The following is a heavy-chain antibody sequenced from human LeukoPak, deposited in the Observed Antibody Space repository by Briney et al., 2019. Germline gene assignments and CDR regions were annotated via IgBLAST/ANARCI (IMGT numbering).Heavy chain of an antibody. V-gene: IGHV4-34*01. CDR1: GGSFSGYY. J-gene: IGHJ4*02. CDR2: INHSGST. Sequence: TSETLSLTCAVYGGSFSGYYWSWIRQPPGKGLEWIGEINHSGSTNYNPSLKSRVTISVDTSKNQFSLKLSSVTAADTAVYYCARGRSAPPYCGGDCYLYYFDYWGQGTLVTVSS. D-gene: IGHD2-21*02. CDR3: ARGRSAPPYCGGDCYLYYFDY.